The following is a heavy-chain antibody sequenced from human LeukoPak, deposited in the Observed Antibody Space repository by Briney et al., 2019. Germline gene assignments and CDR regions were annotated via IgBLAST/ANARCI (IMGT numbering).Heavy chain of an antibody. CDR2: INHSRSS. V-gene: IGHV4-34*01. CDR1: GVSFSGYY. D-gene: IGHD3-22*01. CDR3: ARGSYDSSGYYYF. Sequence: SETLSLTCAVYGVSFSGYYWNWIRQPPGKGLEWIGEINHSRSSNYNPSLKNRVTISVDTSKNQFSLKLSSVTAADTAVYFCARGSYDSSGYYYFWGQGTLVTVSS. J-gene: IGHJ4*02.